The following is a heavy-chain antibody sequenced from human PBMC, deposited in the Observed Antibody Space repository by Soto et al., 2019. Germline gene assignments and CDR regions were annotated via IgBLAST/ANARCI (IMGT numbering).Heavy chain of an antibody. Sequence: SETLSLTCTVSGGSISSTSSYWGWIRQPPGKGLEWIGYIYYSGSTNYNPSRKSRVTISVDTSKNQFSLKLSSVTAADTAVYYCARHEIWFGEPSCLDYWGQGTLVTVSS. V-gene: IGHV4-61*05. CDR3: ARHEIWFGEPSCLDY. CDR1: GGSISSTSSY. CDR2: IYYSGST. J-gene: IGHJ4*02. D-gene: IGHD3-10*01.